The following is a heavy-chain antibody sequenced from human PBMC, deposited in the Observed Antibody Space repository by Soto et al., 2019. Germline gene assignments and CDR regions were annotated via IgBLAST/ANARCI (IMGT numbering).Heavy chain of an antibody. CDR1: GDSISNSNW. D-gene: IGHD2-21*02. Sequence: SETLSLTCAVSGDSISNSNWWSWVRQPPGRGLEWIGQIYHSGSTYYNPSLKSRVTISLDKSKNQFSLSLRSVTAAGTAVYFCARSAGGNSFFGYWGQGSLVTVYS. CDR3: ARSAGGNSFFGY. V-gene: IGHV4-4*02. J-gene: IGHJ4*02. CDR2: IYHSGST.